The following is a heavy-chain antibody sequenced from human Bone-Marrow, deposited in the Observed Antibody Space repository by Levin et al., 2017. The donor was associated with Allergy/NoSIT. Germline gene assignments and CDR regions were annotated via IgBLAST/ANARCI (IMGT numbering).Heavy chain of an antibody. CDR1: GGTISSGDYF. D-gene: IGHD3-9*01. CDR2: IYYTGST. CDR3: ARESRLPLFDLPLGDYYYNGVDV. J-gene: IGHJ6*02. V-gene: IGHV4-30-4*01. Sequence: SQTLSLTCTVSGGTISSGDYFWSWIRQSPGAGLEWIGYIYYTGSTYYNSSLEGRLTMSVDTSKIQFSLELTSVTAADTAVYYCARESRLPLFDLPLGDYYYNGVDVWGQGTTVTVSS.